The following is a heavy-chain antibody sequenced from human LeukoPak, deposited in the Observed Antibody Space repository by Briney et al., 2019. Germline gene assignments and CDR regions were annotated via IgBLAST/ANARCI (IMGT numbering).Heavy chain of an antibody. V-gene: IGHV1-2*02. D-gene: IGHD2-2*01. CDR1: GYTFTGYY. Sequence: KPGASVKVSCKASGYTFTGYYMHWVRQAPGQGLEWMGWINPNSGDTNYGQKFQGRVTMTRDTSISTAYMELSRLRSDDTAVYYCARDLILGSRTSHIFDYWGQGTLVTVSS. CDR3: ARDLILGSRTSHIFDY. J-gene: IGHJ4*02. CDR2: INPNSGDT.